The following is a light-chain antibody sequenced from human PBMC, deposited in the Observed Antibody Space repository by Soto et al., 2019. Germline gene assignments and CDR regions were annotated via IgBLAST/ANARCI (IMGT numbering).Light chain of an antibody. CDR2: HVT. J-gene: IGLJ3*02. Sequence: QSALTQPASVSGSPGQSITISCTGSNSDVGGYNYVSWYQQHPGKVPKLLIYHVTNRPSGASDRFAGSKSGNTASLTISGLQPEDEADYYCSSFTSVHTGVFGGGTTVTVL. CDR1: NSDVGGYNY. V-gene: IGLV2-14*01. CDR3: SSFTSVHTGV.